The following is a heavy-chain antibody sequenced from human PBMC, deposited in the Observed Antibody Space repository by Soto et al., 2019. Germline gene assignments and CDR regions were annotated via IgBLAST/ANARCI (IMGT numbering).Heavy chain of an antibody. CDR1: GGSISSSSYY. CDR2: IYYSGST. D-gene: IGHD3-10*01. Sequence: SETLSLTCTVSGGSISSSSYYWGWIRQPPGKGLEWIGSIYYSGSTYYNPSLKSRVTISVDTSKNQFSLKLSSVTAADTAVYYCASIYYYGSGSHSGEFDYWGQGTLVTVSS. CDR3: ASIYYYGSGSHSGEFDY. V-gene: IGHV4-39*01. J-gene: IGHJ4*02.